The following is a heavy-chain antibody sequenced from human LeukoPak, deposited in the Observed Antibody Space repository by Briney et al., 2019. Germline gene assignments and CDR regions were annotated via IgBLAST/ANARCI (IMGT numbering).Heavy chain of an antibody. Sequence: ASVKVSCKASGYTFTSYGISWVRQAPGQGLEWMGWISAYNGNTNYAQKLQDRVTMTTDTSTSTAYMELRSLRSDDTAVYYCARGKRGSYRNITPVFDYWGQGTLVTVSS. D-gene: IGHD3-16*02. CDR3: ARGKRGSYRNITPVFDY. CDR1: GYTFTSYG. J-gene: IGHJ4*02. CDR2: ISAYNGNT. V-gene: IGHV1-18*01.